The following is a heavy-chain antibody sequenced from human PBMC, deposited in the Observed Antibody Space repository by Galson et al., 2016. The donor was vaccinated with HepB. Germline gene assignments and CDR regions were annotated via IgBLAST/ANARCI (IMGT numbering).Heavy chain of an antibody. Sequence: SLRLSCAVSGFTFSSFSMNWVRQAPGKGLEWVGRIRSKANNYATAYAASVKGRFTISRDDSKNTAYLQMNSLRDEDTAVYYCAKEATATTGAKTKRVWYFDLWGRGTLVTVSS. J-gene: IGHJ2*01. CDR1: GFTFSSFS. D-gene: IGHD1-7*01. CDR2: IRSKANNYAT. CDR3: AKEATATTGAKTKRVWYFDL. V-gene: IGHV3-73*01.